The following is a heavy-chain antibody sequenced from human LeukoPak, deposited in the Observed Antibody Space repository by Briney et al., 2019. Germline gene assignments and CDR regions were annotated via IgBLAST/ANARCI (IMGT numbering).Heavy chain of an antibody. D-gene: IGHD3-10*01. CDR2: ISSVGSYI. Sequence: GGSLRLSCAASGFTFSNYRMNWVRQAPGKGLEWVSSISSVGSYIYYADSVKGRFTVSRDNAKSSLYLQMNSLRAEDTAVYYCARDQMVRGVIVGFDYWGQGTLVTVSS. CDR1: GFTFSNYR. V-gene: IGHV3-21*01. J-gene: IGHJ4*02. CDR3: ARDQMVRGVIVGFDY.